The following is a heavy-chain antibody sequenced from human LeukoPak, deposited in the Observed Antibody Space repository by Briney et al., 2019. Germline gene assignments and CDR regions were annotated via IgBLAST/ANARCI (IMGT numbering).Heavy chain of an antibody. CDR1: GFTFSSYA. Sequence: GGSLRLSCAASGFTFSSYAMSWVRQAQEKGLEWVSGLSTSGGSTYYADSVKGRFTISRDNSKNTLYLQMNSLRAEDTAVYYCAKDRSGWYYFDYWGQGTLVTVSS. V-gene: IGHV3-23*01. J-gene: IGHJ4*02. D-gene: IGHD6-19*01. CDR2: LSTSGGST. CDR3: AKDRSGWYYFDY.